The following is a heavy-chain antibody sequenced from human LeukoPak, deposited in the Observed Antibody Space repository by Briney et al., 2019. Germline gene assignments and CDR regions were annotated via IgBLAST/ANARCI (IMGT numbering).Heavy chain of an antibody. Sequence: GGSLRLSCAASGFTFSSYGMHWVRQAPGQGLEWMGWINPNSGGTNYAQKFQGRVTMTRDTSISTAYMELSRLRSDDTAVYYCARVPYRRITIFGVAKNWFDPWGQGTLVTVSS. V-gene: IGHV1-2*02. D-gene: IGHD3-3*01. CDR2: INPNSGGT. J-gene: IGHJ5*02. CDR3: ARVPYRRITIFGVAKNWFDP. CDR1: GFTFSSYG.